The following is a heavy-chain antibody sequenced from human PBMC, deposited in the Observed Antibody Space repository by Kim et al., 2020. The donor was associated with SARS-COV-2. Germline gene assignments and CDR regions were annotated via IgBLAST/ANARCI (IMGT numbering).Heavy chain of an antibody. D-gene: IGHD5-12*01. V-gene: IGHV3-74*01. CDR1: GFTFSSYW. J-gene: IGHJ4*02. CDR2: ISIDGSIT. Sequence: GGSLRLSCAASGFTFSSYWMHWVRQAPGKGLVWVSRISIDGSITTYADSVKGRFTISRDNAKNTLYLQMNSLRAEDTAVYFCVSGLIVTTNHWGQGTLVTVSS. CDR3: VSGLIVTTNH.